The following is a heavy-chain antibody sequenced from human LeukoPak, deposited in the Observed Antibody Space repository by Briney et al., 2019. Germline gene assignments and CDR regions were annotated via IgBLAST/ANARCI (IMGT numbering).Heavy chain of an antibody. CDR2: IYYSGST. V-gene: IGHV4-59*12. Sequence: SETLSLTCTVSGGSISSYYWSWIRQPPGKGLEWIGYIYYSGSTNYNPSLKSRVTISVDTSKNQFSLKLRSVTAADTAVYYCASNYRPGIADQGDYWGQGTLVTVSS. CDR3: ASNYRPGIADQGDY. J-gene: IGHJ4*02. D-gene: IGHD6-13*01. CDR1: GGSISSYY.